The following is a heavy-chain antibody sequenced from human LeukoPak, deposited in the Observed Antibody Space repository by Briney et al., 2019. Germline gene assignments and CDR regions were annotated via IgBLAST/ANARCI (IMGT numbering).Heavy chain of an antibody. Sequence: PSETLSLTCAVYGGSFSGYYWSWIRQPPGKGLEWIGEINHSGSTNYNPSLKSRVTISVDTSKNQFSLKLSSVTAADTAVYYCARAGRVLRFLEWSRGYFDYWGQGTLVTVSS. J-gene: IGHJ4*02. D-gene: IGHD3-3*01. CDR3: ARAGRVLRFLEWSRGYFDY. CDR2: INHSGST. CDR1: GGSFSGYY. V-gene: IGHV4-34*01.